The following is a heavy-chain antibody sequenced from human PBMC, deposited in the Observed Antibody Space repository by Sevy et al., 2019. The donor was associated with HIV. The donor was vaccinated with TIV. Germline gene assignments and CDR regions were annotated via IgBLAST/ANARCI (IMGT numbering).Heavy chain of an antibody. J-gene: IGHJ3*02. CDR3: ARDQDGGGVVIIDDAFDI. Sequence: ASVKVSCKASGYTFTSYGISWVRQAPGQGLEWMGWISAYNGNTNYAQKLQGRVTMTTDTSTSTAYMELRSLGSDDTAVYYCARDQDGGGVVIIDDAFDIWGQGTMVTVSS. V-gene: IGHV1-18*01. D-gene: IGHD3-3*01. CDR1: GYTFTSYG. CDR2: ISAYNGNT.